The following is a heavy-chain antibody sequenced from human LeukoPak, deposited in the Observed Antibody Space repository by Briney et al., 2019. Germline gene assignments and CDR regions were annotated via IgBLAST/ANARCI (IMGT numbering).Heavy chain of an antibody. V-gene: IGHV4-34*01. CDR3: ARVWVAVAGTGGEIDY. D-gene: IGHD6-19*01. J-gene: IGHJ4*02. CDR2: INHSGNT. Sequence: SETLSLTCAVYGGSFSGYYWSWIRQPPGKGTEWIGEINHSGNTNYNPSLKSRVTISVDTSKNQFSLKLSSVTAADTAVYYCARVWVAVAGTGGEIDYWGQGTLVTVSS. CDR1: GGSFSGYY.